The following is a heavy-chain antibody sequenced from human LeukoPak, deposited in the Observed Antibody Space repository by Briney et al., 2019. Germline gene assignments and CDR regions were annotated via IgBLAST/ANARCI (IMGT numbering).Heavy chain of an antibody. CDR2: IAQDGSQK. V-gene: IGHV3-7*01. Sequence: GGSLRLSCAASGFTFSSSAMSWVRQAPGKGLEWVAHIAQDGSQKNYVDSVKGRITISRDNAKSSLYLQMNSLTAEDTAVYYCARDKVSGAWTGSLFDYWGQGSLVTVSS. CDR1: GFTFSSSA. CDR3: ARDKVSGAWTGSLFDY. D-gene: IGHD1-1*01. J-gene: IGHJ4*02.